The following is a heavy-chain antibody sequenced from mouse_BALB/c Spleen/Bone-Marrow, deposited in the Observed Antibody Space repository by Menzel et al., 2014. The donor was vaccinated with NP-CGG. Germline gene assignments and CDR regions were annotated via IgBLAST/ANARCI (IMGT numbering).Heavy chain of an antibody. CDR3: ARLGYYGSFAF. D-gene: IGHD1-2*01. CDR1: GFDFSRFW. J-gene: IGHJ3*01. V-gene: IGHV4-1*02. Sequence: EVKLMESGGGPVQPGGSLKLSCAASGFDFSRFWMSWVRQAPGKGLGWIGEINPDSSTINYTPSLKDKFIISRDNAKNTLYLQMSKVRSEDTALYYCARLGYYGSFAFWGQGTLVTVSA. CDR2: INPDSSTI.